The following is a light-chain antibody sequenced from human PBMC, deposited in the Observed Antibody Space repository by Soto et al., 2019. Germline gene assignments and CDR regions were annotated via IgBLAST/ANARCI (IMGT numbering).Light chain of an antibody. CDR2: GAS. CDR3: QQYNDWPPT. J-gene: IGKJ1*01. CDR1: QSISSN. Sequence: EVVMTQSPATLSVSPGERVTLSCRASQSISSNLAWYQLKAGQTPRLLVYGASTRATGFPGKFSGSGSGTEFTLTISDLQSEDYAVYVCQQYNDWPPTFGQETKVDIK. V-gene: IGKV3-15*01.